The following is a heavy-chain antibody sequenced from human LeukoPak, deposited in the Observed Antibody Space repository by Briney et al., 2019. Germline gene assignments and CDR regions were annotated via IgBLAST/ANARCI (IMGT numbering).Heavy chain of an antibody. CDR3: ARRDWVSGAVRAFDI. Sequence: GGSLRLSCVGSGFMFSDYYMSWIRQAPGKGLEWVSYISNDSDDKYYVDSVRGRFTISRDNAKKSMYLQMSGLRVEDTAVYYCARRDWVSGAVRAFDIWGQGTMVTVSS. CDR1: GFMFSDYY. D-gene: IGHD3-3*01. J-gene: IGHJ3*02. CDR2: ISNDSDDK. V-gene: IGHV3-11*04.